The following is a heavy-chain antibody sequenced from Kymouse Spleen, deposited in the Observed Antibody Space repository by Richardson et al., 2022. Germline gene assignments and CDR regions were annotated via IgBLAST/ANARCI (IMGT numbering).Heavy chain of an antibody. D-gene: IGHD2-8*01. Sequence: QVQLQESGPGLVKPSGTLSLTCAVSGGSISSSNWWSWVRQPPGKGLEWIGEIYHSGSTNYNPSLKSRVTISVDKSKNQFSLKLSSVTAADTAVYYCARERGYCTNGVCSPIAAAGTWYGMDVWGQGTTVTVSS. CDR1: GGSISSSNW. V-gene: IGHV4-4*02. CDR2: IYHSGST. CDR3: ARERGYCTNGVCSPIAAAGTWYGMDV. J-gene: IGHJ6*02.